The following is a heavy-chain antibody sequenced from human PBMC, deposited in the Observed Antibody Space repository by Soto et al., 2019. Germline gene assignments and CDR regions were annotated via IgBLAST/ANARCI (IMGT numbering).Heavy chain of an antibody. CDR3: AKDGVAAAGMSYYYGMDV. D-gene: IGHD6-13*01. J-gene: IGHJ6*02. CDR1: GFTFSSYG. CDR2: ISYDGSNK. V-gene: IGHV3-30*18. Sequence: PGGSLRLSCAASGFTFSSYGMHWVRQVPGKGLEWVAVISYDGSNKYYADSVKGRFIISRDNSKNTLYLQMNSLRAEDTAVYYCAKDGVAAAGMSYYYGMDVWGQGTTVTVSS.